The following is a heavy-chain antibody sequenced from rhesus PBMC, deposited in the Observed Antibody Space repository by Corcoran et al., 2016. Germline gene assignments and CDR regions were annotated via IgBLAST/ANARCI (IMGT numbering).Heavy chain of an antibody. Sequence: QLQLQESGPGLVKPSETLSVTCAVSGGSISSRSWSWIRQAPGQGLEWIGYIYGSGSSTNYNPSLKSRVTLSVDTSKNQLSLKLSSVTAADTAVYYCASGGDYGSSYRYWGQGVLVTVSS. CDR3: ASGGDYGSSYRY. V-gene: IGHV4-169*01. CDR1: GGSISSRS. D-gene: IGHD4-29*01. CDR2: IYGSGSST. J-gene: IGHJ4*01.